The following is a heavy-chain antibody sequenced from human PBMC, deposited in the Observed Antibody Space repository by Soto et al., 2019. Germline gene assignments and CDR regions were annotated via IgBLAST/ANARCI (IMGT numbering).Heavy chain of an antibody. J-gene: IGHJ3*01. CDR2: INTDGSWT. Sequence: PGGSLSLSCAASGFTFSNYWMHWVRQAPGKGLVGVSRINTDGSWTDYADSVKGRFTISRDNAKNTLYLRMNSLRAEDTAVYYCARPRGTGSSAFDVWGQGTMVTVS. V-gene: IGHV3-74*01. D-gene: IGHD1-1*01. CDR1: GFTFSNYW. CDR3: ARPRGTGSSAFDV.